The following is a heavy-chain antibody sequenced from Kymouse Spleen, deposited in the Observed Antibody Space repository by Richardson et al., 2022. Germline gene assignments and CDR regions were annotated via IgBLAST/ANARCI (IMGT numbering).Heavy chain of an antibody. J-gene: IGHJ4*02. CDR3: ASPGIAAAGSFDY. V-gene: IGHV3-74*01. CDR2: INSDGSST. D-gene: IGHD6-13*01. Sequence: EVQLVESGGGLVQPGGSLRLSCAASGFTFSSYWMHWVRQAPGKGLVWVSRINSDGSSTSYADSVKGRFTISRDNAKNTLYLQMNSLRAEDTAVYYCASPGIAAAGSFDYWGQGTLVTVSS. CDR1: GFTFSSYW.